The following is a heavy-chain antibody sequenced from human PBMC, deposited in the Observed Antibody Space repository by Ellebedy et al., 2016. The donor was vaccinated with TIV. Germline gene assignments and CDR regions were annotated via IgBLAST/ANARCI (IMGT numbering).Heavy chain of an antibody. CDR2: ISGSGDYT. D-gene: IGHD3-16*01. CDR3: TRAGGRHSTGAGLY. J-gene: IGHJ4*02. V-gene: IGHV3-23*01. Sequence: GESLKISCAASGFTFSSDAMSWVRQAPGKGLEWVSVISGSGDYTNYADFVKGRFTISRDNSKSTLYPQMNSLRAEDTAVFYGTRAGGRHSTGAGLYWGQGTRVTVST. CDR1: GFTFSSDA.